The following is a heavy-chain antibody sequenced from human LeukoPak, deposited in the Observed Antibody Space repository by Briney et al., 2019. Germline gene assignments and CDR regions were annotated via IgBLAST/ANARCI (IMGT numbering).Heavy chain of an antibody. J-gene: IGHJ4*02. Sequence: GGSLRLSCAASGFTFSSYAMHWVRQAPGKGLEWVAVISYDGSNKYYADSVKGRFTISRDNSKNTLYLRMSSLRAEDTAVYYCARASRRWLQLYYFDYWGQGTLVTVSS. V-gene: IGHV3-30-3*01. CDR1: GFTFSSYA. D-gene: IGHD5-24*01. CDR3: ARASRRWLQLYYFDY. CDR2: ISYDGSNK.